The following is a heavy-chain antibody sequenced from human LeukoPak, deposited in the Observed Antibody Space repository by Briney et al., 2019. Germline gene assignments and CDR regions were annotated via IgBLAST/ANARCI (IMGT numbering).Heavy chain of an antibody. CDR1: GGSISSYS. D-gene: IGHD4-17*01. CDR3: ARDPPYGDYWYFDL. V-gene: IGHV4-4*07. Sequence: SETLSLTCTVSGGSISSYSWSWIRQPAGKGLEWIGRSYTSGSTNYNPSLKSRVTMSVDTSKNQFSLKLSSVTAADTAVYYCARDPPYGDYWYFDLWGRGTLVTVSS. CDR2: SYTSGST. J-gene: IGHJ2*01.